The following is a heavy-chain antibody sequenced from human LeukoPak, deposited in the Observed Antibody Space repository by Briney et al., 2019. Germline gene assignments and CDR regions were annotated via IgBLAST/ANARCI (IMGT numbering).Heavy chain of an antibody. CDR3: ARTSLGGAWFDP. Sequence: SETLSLTCAVSGYSISSGDYYWSWIRQPPGKGLEWIGYIYYNGSTYYNPSLKSRVTISVDTSKNQFSLKLSSVTAADTAVYYCARTSLGGAWFDPWGQGTLVTVSS. J-gene: IGHJ5*02. CDR2: IYYNGST. D-gene: IGHD3-10*01. CDR1: GYSISSGDYY. V-gene: IGHV4-30-4*08.